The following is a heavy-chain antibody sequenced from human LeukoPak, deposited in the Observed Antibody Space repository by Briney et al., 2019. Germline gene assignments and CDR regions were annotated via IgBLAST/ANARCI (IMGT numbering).Heavy chain of an antibody. CDR2: ISGSGGST. V-gene: IGHV3-23*01. Sequence: GGPLRLSCVLSGLTFSDAWMSWVRQAPGKGLEWVSAISGSGGSTYYADSVKGRFTISRDNSKNTLYLQMNSLRAEDTAVYYCTKDDSSGYYNWFDPWGQGTLVTVSS. CDR1: GLTFSDAW. CDR3: TKDDSSGYYNWFDP. D-gene: IGHD3-22*01. J-gene: IGHJ5*02.